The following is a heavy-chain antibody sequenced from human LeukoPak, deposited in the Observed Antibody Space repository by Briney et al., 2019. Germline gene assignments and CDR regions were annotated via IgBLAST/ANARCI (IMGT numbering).Heavy chain of an antibody. CDR3: TRVGPTTADY. V-gene: IGHV3-73*01. D-gene: IGHD5-12*01. Sequence: SGGSLRLSCAASGFTFSGSAMHWVRQASGKGLEWVGRIRSIANDYATAYAASVKGRFTISRDDSKNTAYLQMNNLKTEDTAVYYCTRVGPTTADYWGQGSLVTVSS. CDR2: IRSIANDYAT. CDR1: GFTFSGSA. J-gene: IGHJ4*02.